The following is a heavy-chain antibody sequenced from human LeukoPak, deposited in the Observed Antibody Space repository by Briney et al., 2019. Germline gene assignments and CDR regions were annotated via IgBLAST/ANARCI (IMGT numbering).Heavy chain of an antibody. J-gene: IGHJ4*02. CDR2: INPNSGDT. CDR1: GYTFASYD. D-gene: IGHD3-16*01. Sequence: ASVKVSCKASGYTFASYDINWVRQATGQGLEWMGWINPNSGDTNYAQKFQGRVTMTRDTSISTAYMELSRLRSDDTAVYYCARVRYRLAETYIDYWGQGTLVTVSS. CDR3: ARVRYRLAETYIDY. V-gene: IGHV1-2*02.